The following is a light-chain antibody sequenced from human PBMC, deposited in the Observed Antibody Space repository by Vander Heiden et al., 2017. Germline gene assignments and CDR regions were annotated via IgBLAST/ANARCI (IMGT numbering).Light chain of an antibody. Sequence: DILMTQSPSSVSASIGDRVTITCRASQGLGGYLAWYQQKPGKAPSLLIYGVSTLRPGVPPRFSGGGSGASFTLTITNLQPEDFATYFCQQANSFPYTFGPGTVVDVK. CDR3: QQANSFPYT. J-gene: IGKJ3*01. V-gene: IGKV1-12*01. CDR1: QGLGGY. CDR2: GVS.